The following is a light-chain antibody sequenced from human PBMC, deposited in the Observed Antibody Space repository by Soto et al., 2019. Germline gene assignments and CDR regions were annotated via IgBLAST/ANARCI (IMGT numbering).Light chain of an antibody. CDR3: SSYTSRSTLSV. CDR1: SSDIGGYNY. V-gene: IGLV2-14*01. Sequence: QSALTQPASVSGSPGQTITVSCTGTSSDIGGYNYVSWYQQHPGKAPNLMVYEVTNRPSGVSDRFSGSKSGNTASLTISGLQADDEGYYYCSSYTSRSTLSVFGAGTKLTVL. CDR2: EVT. J-gene: IGLJ1*01.